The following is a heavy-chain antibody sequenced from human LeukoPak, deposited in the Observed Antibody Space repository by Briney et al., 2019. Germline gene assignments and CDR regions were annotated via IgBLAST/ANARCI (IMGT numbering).Heavy chain of an antibody. Sequence: ASVKVSCKASGYTFTCYYMHWVRQAPGQGLEWMGWINPNSGGTNYAQKFQGRVTMTRDTSISTAYMELSRLRSDDTAVYYCARVPSYGSSWYDYWGQGTLVTVSS. J-gene: IGHJ4*02. CDR2: INPNSGGT. D-gene: IGHD6-13*01. V-gene: IGHV1-2*02. CDR3: ARVPSYGSSWYDY. CDR1: GYTFTCYY.